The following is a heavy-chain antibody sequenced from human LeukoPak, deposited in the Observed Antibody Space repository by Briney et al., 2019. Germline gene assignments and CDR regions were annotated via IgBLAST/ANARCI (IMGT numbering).Heavy chain of an antibody. J-gene: IGHJ4*02. CDR3: AREEGRGYSYGPRGYYFDY. D-gene: IGHD5-18*01. CDR1: GFTFSSYA. V-gene: IGHV3-30-3*01. CDR2: ISYDGSNK. Sequence: GGSLRLSCAASGFTFSSYAMHWVRQAPGKGLEWVAVISYDGSNKYYADSVKGRFTISRDNSKNTLYLQMNSLRAEDTAVYYCAREEGRGYSYGPRGYYFDYWGQGTLVTVSS.